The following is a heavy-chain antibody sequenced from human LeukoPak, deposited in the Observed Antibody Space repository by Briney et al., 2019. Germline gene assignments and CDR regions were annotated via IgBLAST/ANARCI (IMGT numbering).Heavy chain of an antibody. D-gene: IGHD6-6*01. V-gene: IGHV4-59*08. CDR1: GGSISRYY. Sequence: SETLSLTCTVSGGSISRYYWSWIRQPPGKGLEWIGYIYYTGSTNYNPSLKSRVTMFEDKSKNQFSLRLYSVTVADTAVYYCARHFAYSSSSYFDYWGQGSLVTVSS. J-gene: IGHJ4*02. CDR2: IYYTGST. CDR3: ARHFAYSSSSYFDY.